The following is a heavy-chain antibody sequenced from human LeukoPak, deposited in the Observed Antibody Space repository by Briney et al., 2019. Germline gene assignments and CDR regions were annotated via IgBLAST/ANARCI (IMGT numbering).Heavy chain of an antibody. D-gene: IGHD6-13*01. V-gene: IGHV3-33*06. Sequence: GGSLRLSCAASGFTFSNYAMYWVRQAPGKGLEWVAIIWYDGSNKNYADSVKGRFTISRDNSKNTLYLQMNSLRAEDTAVHYCAKFKQKTEAAGTGMDVWGQGTTVTVSS. CDR3: AKFKQKTEAAGTGMDV. J-gene: IGHJ6*02. CDR1: GFTFSNYA. CDR2: IWYDGSNK.